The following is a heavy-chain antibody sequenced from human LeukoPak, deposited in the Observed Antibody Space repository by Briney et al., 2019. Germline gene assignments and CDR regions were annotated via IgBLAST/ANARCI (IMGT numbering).Heavy chain of an antibody. CDR1: GFTVSSNY. Sequence: PGGSLRLSCAASGFTVSSNYMSWVRQAPGKGLEWVSVIYTGGRTYYADSVKGRFTISRDNSENTLYLQMNSLRAEDTALYYCTKRHDYYETSGYYPDFDFWGQGTLVSVSP. V-gene: IGHV3-53*01. J-gene: IGHJ4*02. CDR2: IYTGGRT. CDR3: TKRHDYYETSGYYPDFDF. D-gene: IGHD3-22*01.